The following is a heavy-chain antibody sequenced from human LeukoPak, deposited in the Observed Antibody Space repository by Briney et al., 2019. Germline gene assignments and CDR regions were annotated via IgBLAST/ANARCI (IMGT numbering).Heavy chain of an antibody. CDR1: GFTFSSYS. J-gene: IGHJ4*02. Sequence: GGSLRLSCTASGFTFSSYSMNWVRQAPGKGLEWISCISRSSSIIDYADSVKGRFTISRDDAKNSLYLQMNSLRAEDTAVYYCARGAMAGPFDYWGQGTLVTVSS. CDR3: ARGAMAGPFDY. CDR2: ISRSSSII. D-gene: IGHD5-18*01. V-gene: IGHV3-48*01.